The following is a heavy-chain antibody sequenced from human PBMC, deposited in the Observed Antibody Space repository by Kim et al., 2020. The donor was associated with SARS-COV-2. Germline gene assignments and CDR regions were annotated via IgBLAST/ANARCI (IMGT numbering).Heavy chain of an antibody. CDR2: IKSKTDGGTT. Sequence: GGSLRLSCAASGFTFSNAWMSWVRQAPGKGLEWVGRIKSKTDGGTTDYAAPVKGRFTISRDDSKNTLYLQMNSLKTEDTAVYYCTTVVRVAAAGRRIDYWGQGTLVTVSS. V-gene: IGHV3-15*01. J-gene: IGHJ4*02. CDR3: TTVVRVAAAGRRIDY. CDR1: GFTFSNAW. D-gene: IGHD6-13*01.